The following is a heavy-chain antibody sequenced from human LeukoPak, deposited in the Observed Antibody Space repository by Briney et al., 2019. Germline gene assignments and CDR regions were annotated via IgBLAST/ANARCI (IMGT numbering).Heavy chain of an antibody. D-gene: IGHD3-3*02. J-gene: IGHJ4*02. CDR1: GFIVTNAW. V-gene: IGHV3-15*07. CDR3: TTGIRGD. Sequence: GGSLRLSCAASGFIVTNAWMNWVRQAPGKGLEWVGRIQSKTDGGKTDYAAPVKGRFTISRDDSKNTLYLQMNSLKTEDAAIYYCTTGIRGDWGQGTLVTVSS. CDR2: IQSKTDGGKT.